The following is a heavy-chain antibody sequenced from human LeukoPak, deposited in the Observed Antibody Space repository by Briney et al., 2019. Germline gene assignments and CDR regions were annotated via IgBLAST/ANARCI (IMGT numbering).Heavy chain of an antibody. Sequence: GGSLGLSCAASGFTFSSYGMHWVRQAPGKGLEWVAVIRYDGSNKYYADSVKRRFTISRDNSKNTLYLQMNSLRAEDTAVYYCARGGVVTLYGMDVWAQGTTVTVSS. CDR2: IRYDGSNK. D-gene: IGHD4-23*01. CDR1: GFTFSSYG. V-gene: IGHV3-33*08. J-gene: IGHJ6*02. CDR3: ARGGVVTLYGMDV.